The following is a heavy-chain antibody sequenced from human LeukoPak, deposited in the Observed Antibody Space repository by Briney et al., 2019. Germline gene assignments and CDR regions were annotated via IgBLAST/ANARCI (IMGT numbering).Heavy chain of an antibody. J-gene: IGHJ3*02. CDR1: GFTFSSYS. Sequence: GGSLRLSCAASGFTFSSYSMNWVRQAPGKGLEWVSSISNSSSYIYYADSVKGRFTISRDNAKNSLYLQMNSLRAEDTAVYYCARDLFDFYTWGSYGSFDIWGQGTMVAVSS. D-gene: IGHD3-16*01. CDR2: ISNSSSYI. CDR3: ARDLFDFYTWGSYGSFDI. V-gene: IGHV3-21*01.